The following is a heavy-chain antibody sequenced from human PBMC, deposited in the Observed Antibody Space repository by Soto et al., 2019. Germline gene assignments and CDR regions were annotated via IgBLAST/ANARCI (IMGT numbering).Heavy chain of an antibody. CDR2: ISNSGVST. D-gene: IGHD1-1*01. Sequence: GGSLRLSCAASGFTFSSYSITWVRQAPWKGLEWVSTISNSGVSTYYADSVKGRFTISRDNSQNKLYLQMNSLRDEDTAVYYCAKGRGNWPFDYWGQGTLVTVSS. CDR1: GFTFSSYS. CDR3: AKGRGNWPFDY. J-gene: IGHJ4*02. V-gene: IGHV3-23*01.